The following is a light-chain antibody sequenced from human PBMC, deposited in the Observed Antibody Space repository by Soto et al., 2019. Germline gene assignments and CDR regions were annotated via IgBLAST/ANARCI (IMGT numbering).Light chain of an antibody. V-gene: IGLV1-51*02. CDR3: GTWDNNLSAV. Sequence: QSVLTQPPSVSAAPGQKVTISCSGSSSNIGNNDVSWYQQLPGTAPKLLMYENNKRPSGIPDRFSGSKSGTSATLGITGLQTGDEADYYCGTWDNNLSAVFGGGTKVTVL. CDR2: ENN. CDR1: SSNIGNND. J-gene: IGLJ2*01.